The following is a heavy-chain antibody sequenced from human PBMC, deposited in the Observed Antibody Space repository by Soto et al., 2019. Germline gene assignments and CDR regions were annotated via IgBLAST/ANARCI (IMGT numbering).Heavy chain of an antibody. V-gene: IGHV4-39*01. CDR2: IYYSGST. J-gene: IGHJ6*02. CDR3: ARLHGYCISSSCHGHYAMDV. Sequence: SETLSLTCTVSGGSITSSSYYWGWIRQPPGKGLEWIGGIYYSGSTYYNPSLKSRVTISVDTSKNQFSLKLNSVTAADTAVYYCARLHGYCISSSCHGHYAMDVWGQGTTVT. D-gene: IGHD2-2*01. CDR1: GGSITSSSYY.